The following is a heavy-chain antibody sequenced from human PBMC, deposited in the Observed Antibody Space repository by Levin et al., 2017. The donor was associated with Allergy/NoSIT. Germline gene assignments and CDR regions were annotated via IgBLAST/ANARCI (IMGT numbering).Heavy chain of an antibody. D-gene: IGHD3-9*01. Sequence: GGSLRLSCAASGFTFSSYGMHWVRQAPGKGLEWVAVISYDGSNKYYADSVKGRFTISRDNSKNTLYLQMNSLRAEDTAVYYCAKRYYDILTGYYYYFDYWGQGTLVTVSS. CDR1: GFTFSSYG. CDR2: ISYDGSNK. J-gene: IGHJ4*02. CDR3: AKRYYDILTGYYYYFDY. V-gene: IGHV3-30*18.